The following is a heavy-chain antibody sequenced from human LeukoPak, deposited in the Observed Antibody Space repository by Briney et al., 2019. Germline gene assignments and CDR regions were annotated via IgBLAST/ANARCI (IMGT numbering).Heavy chain of an antibody. V-gene: IGHV4-59*01. CDR2: ISYSGST. Sequence: SETLSLTCTVSGGSISSYYWTWIRQPPGKGLEWIGYISYSGSTNYNPSLKSRVTISVDTSKNEFSLKLTSVTAADTAVYYCAREANYYGSGSYFEGTFDYWGQGSLVTVSS. CDR3: AREANYYGSGSYFEGTFDY. CDR1: GGSISSYY. D-gene: IGHD3-10*01. J-gene: IGHJ4*02.